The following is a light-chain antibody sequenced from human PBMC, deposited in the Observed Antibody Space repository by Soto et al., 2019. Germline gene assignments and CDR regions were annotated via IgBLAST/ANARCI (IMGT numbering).Light chain of an antibody. Sequence: DIQMTQSPSTLSASVGDRVTITCRASQSVSSWLAWYQQKPGKAPKLLIYDASSLESGVPSRFSGSGSGTEFAGTISSLQPDDFATYYCQQYNSYSPWTFGQGTKVEIK. V-gene: IGKV1-5*01. CDR1: QSVSSW. J-gene: IGKJ1*01. CDR2: DAS. CDR3: QQYNSYSPWT.